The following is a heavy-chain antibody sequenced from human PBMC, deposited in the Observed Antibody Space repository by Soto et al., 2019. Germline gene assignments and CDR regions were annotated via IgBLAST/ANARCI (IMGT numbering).Heavy chain of an antibody. Sequence: SETLSLTCAVYGGSFSGYYWSWIRQPPGKGLEWIGEINHSGSTNYNPSLKSRVTISVDTSKNQFSLKLSSVTAADTPVYYCARRPLLGEDTAFDYRGQGTLVTVSS. V-gene: IGHV4-34*01. D-gene: IGHD3-10*01. CDR3: ARRPLLGEDTAFDY. J-gene: IGHJ4*02. CDR2: INHSGST. CDR1: GGSFSGYY.